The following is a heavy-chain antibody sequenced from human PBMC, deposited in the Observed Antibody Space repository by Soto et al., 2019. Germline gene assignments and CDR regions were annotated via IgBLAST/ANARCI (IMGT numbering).Heavy chain of an antibody. CDR1: GFTFSSYG. Sequence: QVQLVESGGGVVQPGRSLRLPCAASGFTFSSYGMHWVRQAPGKGLEWVAVISYDGSNKYYADSVKGRFTISRDNSKNTLYLQMNSLRAEDTAVYYCAKDHLYYDFWSGHYFDYWGQGTLVTVSS. V-gene: IGHV3-30*18. D-gene: IGHD3-3*01. J-gene: IGHJ4*02. CDR2: ISYDGSNK. CDR3: AKDHLYYDFWSGHYFDY.